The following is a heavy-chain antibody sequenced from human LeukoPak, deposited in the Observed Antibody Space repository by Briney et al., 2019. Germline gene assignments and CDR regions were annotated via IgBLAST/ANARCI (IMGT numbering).Heavy chain of an antibody. CDR3: AKDVGYYGSGSLN. J-gene: IGHJ4*02. V-gene: IGHV3-23*01. D-gene: IGHD3-10*01. Sequence: SGGSLRLSCAASGFTFSSYAMSWVRQATGKGLEWVSAISGSGGSTYYADSVKGRFTISRDNSKNTLYLQMNSLRAEDTAVYYCAKDVGYYGSGSLNWGQGTLVTVSS. CDR1: GFTFSSYA. CDR2: ISGSGGST.